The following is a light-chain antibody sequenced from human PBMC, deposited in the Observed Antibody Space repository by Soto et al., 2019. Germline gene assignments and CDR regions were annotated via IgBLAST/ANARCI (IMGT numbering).Light chain of an antibody. Sequence: IVVTQSPGTLSLSPGGRATLSCRASQSVSSSYLAWYQQKPGQAPRLLIYGAFNRATGIPDRFSGSGSGTDFTLTFSRLEPEDFAVYYCQQYGDSPATFGPGTKVDIK. CDR1: QSVSSSY. CDR2: GAF. CDR3: QQYGDSPAT. J-gene: IGKJ3*01. V-gene: IGKV3-20*01.